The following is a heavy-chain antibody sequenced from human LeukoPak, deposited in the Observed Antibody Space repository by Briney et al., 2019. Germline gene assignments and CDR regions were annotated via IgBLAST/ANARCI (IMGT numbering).Heavy chain of an antibody. V-gene: IGHV3-7*01. CDR2: IKQDGSEK. CDR1: GFTFSSYW. Sequence: PGRSLRLSCAASGFTFSSYWMSWVRQAPGKGREWVANIKQDGSEKYYVDSVKGRFTISRDNAKNSLYLQMNSLRAEDTAVYYCARGGTEDYYFDYWGQGTLVTVSS. J-gene: IGHJ4*02. CDR3: ARGGTEDYYFDY. D-gene: IGHD3-16*01.